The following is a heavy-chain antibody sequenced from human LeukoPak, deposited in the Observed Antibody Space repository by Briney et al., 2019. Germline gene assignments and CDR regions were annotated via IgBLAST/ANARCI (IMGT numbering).Heavy chain of an antibody. CDR3: ARDSEGYQLLKGFDY. V-gene: IGHV3-7*01. CDR1: GFTFSSYW. D-gene: IGHD2-2*01. J-gene: IGHJ4*02. Sequence: GGSLRLSCAASGFTFSSYWMTWVRQSPGKGLEWVANIKYEGSAKYYGDSVKGRFTISRDNAKNSLYLQMNSLRAEDTAVYYCARDSEGYQLLKGFDYWGQGTLVTVSS. CDR2: IKYEGSAK.